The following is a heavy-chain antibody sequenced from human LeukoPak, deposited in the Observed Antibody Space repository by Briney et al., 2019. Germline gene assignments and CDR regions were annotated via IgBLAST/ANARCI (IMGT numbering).Heavy chain of an antibody. J-gene: IGHJ4*02. Sequence: GGSLRLSCAASGFTFSSYCMHWVRQAPGKGLEWVAVISYDGSNKYYADSVKGRFTISRDNSKNTLYLQMNSLSAEDTAVYYCAKVQGIAVAGVDYWGQGTLVTVSS. CDR1: GFTFSSYC. CDR3: AKVQGIAVAGVDY. CDR2: ISYDGSNK. V-gene: IGHV3-30*18. D-gene: IGHD6-19*01.